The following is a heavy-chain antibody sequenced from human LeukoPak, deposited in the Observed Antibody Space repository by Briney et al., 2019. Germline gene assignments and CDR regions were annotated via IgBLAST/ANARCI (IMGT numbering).Heavy chain of an antibody. CDR1: GGSISSGGYY. V-gene: IGHV4-31*03. J-gene: IGHJ6*04. D-gene: IGHD6-13*01. Sequence: PSETLSLTCTVSGGSISSGGYYWSWIRQHPRKGLEWIGYIYYSGSTYYNPSLKSRVTISVDTSKNQFSLKLSSVTAADTAVYYCARTPAAGTFAMDVWGKGTTVTVSS. CDR2: IYYSGST. CDR3: ARTPAAGTFAMDV.